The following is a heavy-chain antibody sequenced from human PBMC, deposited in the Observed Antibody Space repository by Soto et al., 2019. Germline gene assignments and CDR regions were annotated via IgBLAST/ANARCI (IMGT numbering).Heavy chain of an antibody. Sequence: QVQLVESGGGVVQPGRSLRLSCEASGFTFSSYAMHGVPQAPGKGLEWVAVISYDGSNKYYADSVKGRFTISRDNCNNTLYLQMNRLRAEHTAVYYCARGYSSSWYTKDYWRQGRLVSVSS. V-gene: IGHV3-30-3*01. D-gene: IGHD6-13*01. CDR1: GFTFSSYA. J-gene: IGHJ4*02. CDR3: ARGYSSSWYTKDY. CDR2: ISYDGSNK.